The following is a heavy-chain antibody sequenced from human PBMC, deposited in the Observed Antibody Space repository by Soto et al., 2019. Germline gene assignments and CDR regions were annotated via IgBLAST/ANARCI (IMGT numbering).Heavy chain of an antibody. J-gene: IGHJ6*02. V-gene: IGHV3-21*01. CDR2: ISISSSYI. Sequence: GGSLRLSCAASGFTFSSYSMNWVRQAPGKGLEWVSSISISSSYIYYADSVKGRFTISRDNAKNSLYLQMNSLRAEDTAVYYCARGRRTSVTTALIYYYGMDVWGQGTTVTVSS. D-gene: IGHD4-17*01. CDR3: ARGRRTSVTTALIYYYGMDV. CDR1: GFTFSSYS.